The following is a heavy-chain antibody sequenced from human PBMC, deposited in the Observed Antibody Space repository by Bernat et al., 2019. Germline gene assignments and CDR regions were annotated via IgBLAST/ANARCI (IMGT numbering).Heavy chain of an antibody. CDR1: GFTFSSYW. D-gene: IGHD2-15*01. J-gene: IGHJ5*02. CDR2: INSDGSST. CDR3: ARDRCSGGSCYSGYWFDP. Sequence: EVQLVESRGGLVQPGGSLRLSCAASGFTFSSYWMHWVRQAPGKGLVWVSRINSDGSSTSYADSVKGRFTISRDNAKNTLYLQMNSLRAEDTAVYYCARDRCSGGSCYSGYWFDPWGQGTLVTVSS. V-gene: IGHV3-74*01.